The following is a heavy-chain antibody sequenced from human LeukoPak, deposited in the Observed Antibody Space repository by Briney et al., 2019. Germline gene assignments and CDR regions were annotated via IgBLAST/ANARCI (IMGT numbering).Heavy chain of an antibody. V-gene: IGHV1-69*05. CDR1: GGTFSSYA. CDR2: IIPIFGTA. Sequence: SVKVSCKASGGTFSSYAIGWVRQAPGQGLEWMGRIIPIFGTANYAQKFQGRVTITTDESTSTAYMELSSLRSEDTAVYYCARDRGRGYSYGYDLDYWGQGTLVTVSS. D-gene: IGHD5-18*01. J-gene: IGHJ4*02. CDR3: ARDRGRGYSYGYDLDY.